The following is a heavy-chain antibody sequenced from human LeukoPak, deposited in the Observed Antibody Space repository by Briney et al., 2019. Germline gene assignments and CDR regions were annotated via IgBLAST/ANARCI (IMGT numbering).Heavy chain of an antibody. CDR2: IIPILGIA. CDR1: GGTFSSYA. J-gene: IGHJ4*02. D-gene: IGHD3-10*01. V-gene: IGHV1-69*04. Sequence: SVKVSCKASGGTFSSYAISWVRQAPGQGLEWMGRIIPILGIANYAQKFQGRVTITADKSTSTAYMELSSLRSEDTAVYYCAPVNYGSGSYYSSGYWGQGTLVTVSS. CDR3: APVNYGSGSYYSSGY.